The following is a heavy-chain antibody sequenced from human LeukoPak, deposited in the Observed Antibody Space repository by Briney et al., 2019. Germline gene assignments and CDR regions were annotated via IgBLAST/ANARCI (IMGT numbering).Heavy chain of an antibody. CDR3: AKTPGHSSTWQFDF. V-gene: IGHV3-23*01. D-gene: IGHD2-2*01. CDR2: ISSGGGNT. Sequence: GGSLRLSCAASGFTFSNYAMSWVRQAPGKGLEWVSAISSGGGNTYYADSVEGRFTISRDNSKNTLYLQMNSLRAEHTAVYYCAKTPGHSSTWQFDFWGQGTLVTVSS. J-gene: IGHJ4*02. CDR1: GFTFSNYA.